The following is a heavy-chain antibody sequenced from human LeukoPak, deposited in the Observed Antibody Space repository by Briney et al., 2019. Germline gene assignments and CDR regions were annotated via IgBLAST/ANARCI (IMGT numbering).Heavy chain of an antibody. V-gene: IGHV3-23*01. CDR1: GVTFSSYD. CDR3: AKADNYGSGSYWRFYFDY. CDR2: ISGSGGST. D-gene: IGHD3-10*01. Sequence: GGSLRLSCAASGVTFSSYDMTWVRQAPGKGLEWVSAISGSGGSTYYADSVKGRSTISRDNSKNTLYLQMNSLRAEDSAVYYCAKADNYGSGSYWRFYFDYWGQGTLVTVSS. J-gene: IGHJ4*02.